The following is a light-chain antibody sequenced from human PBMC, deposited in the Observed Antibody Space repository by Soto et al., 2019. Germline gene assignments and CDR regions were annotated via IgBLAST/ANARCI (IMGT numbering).Light chain of an antibody. V-gene: IGLV3-21*02. CDR3: QVWDSDNNPFYV. CDR1: NIESKS. J-gene: IGLJ1*01. Sequence: SYELTQPPSVSVAPGQTARISCGGNNIESKSVNWYQQKPGQAPVLVVYDDSDRPSGIPERFSGSNSGNTATLIISTAEAXDEADYYCQVWDSDNNPFYVFGAGTKV. CDR2: DDS.